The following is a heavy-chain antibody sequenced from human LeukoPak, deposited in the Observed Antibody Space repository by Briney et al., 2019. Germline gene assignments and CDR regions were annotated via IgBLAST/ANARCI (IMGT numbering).Heavy chain of an antibody. Sequence: ASVKVSCKASGYNFTGYYLHWVRQTPGQGLEWMGWINPNTGGTNYAQKFQGRVTMTRDTSISTAYMELSRLRSDDTAVYYCARFYSGYGNYYYYMDVWGKGTTVTVSS. CDR1: GYNFTGYY. CDR2: INPNTGGT. J-gene: IGHJ6*03. D-gene: IGHD5-12*01. V-gene: IGHV1-2*02. CDR3: ARFYSGYGNYYYYMDV.